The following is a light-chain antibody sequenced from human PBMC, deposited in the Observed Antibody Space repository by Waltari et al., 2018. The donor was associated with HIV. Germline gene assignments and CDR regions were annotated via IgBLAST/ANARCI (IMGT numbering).Light chain of an antibody. J-gene: IGKJ3*01. Sequence: DIQLTQSPSFMSASVGDRVTITCRASQAISSILAWYQQKPGQAPTLLIYAASSLPSGVPSRFSGSGSGTEFTLTIRSLQPEDFATYYCQHLNSYPPFTFGPGTTVD. CDR2: AAS. V-gene: IGKV1-9*01. CDR3: QHLNSYPPFT. CDR1: QAISSI.